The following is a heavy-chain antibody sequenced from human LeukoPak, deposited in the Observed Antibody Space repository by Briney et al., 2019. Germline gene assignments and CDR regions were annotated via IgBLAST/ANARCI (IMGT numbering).Heavy chain of an antibody. J-gene: IGHJ4*02. CDR2: ISGSGGST. Sequence: GGSLRLSCAGSGFPFSSYPISWVRQPPGKGLEWVSAISGSGGSTYYADSVKGRFTISRDNSKNTLYLQMNSLRAEDTAVYYCAKDLSSGWYYFDYWGQGALVTVSS. CDR3: AKDLSSGWYYFDY. D-gene: IGHD6-19*01. CDR1: GFPFSSYP. V-gene: IGHV3-23*01.